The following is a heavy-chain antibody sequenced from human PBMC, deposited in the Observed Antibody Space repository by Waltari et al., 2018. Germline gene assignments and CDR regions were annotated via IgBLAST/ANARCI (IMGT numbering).Heavy chain of an antibody. V-gene: IGHV3-7*01. CDR2: IKQDGSEK. D-gene: IGHD4-17*01. CDR1: GMPFSNHW. CDR3: VTGLTTVTAKDYFDH. J-gene: IGHJ4*02. Sequence: EVQLVESGGGSVQPGGSLRLSCAASGMPFSNHWMNWVRQAPGKGLEWVANIKQDGSEKNYVDSVEGRFSISRDNAQNSLYLQMNSLRAEDTAIYYCVTGLTTVTAKDYFDHWGQGALVTVSS.